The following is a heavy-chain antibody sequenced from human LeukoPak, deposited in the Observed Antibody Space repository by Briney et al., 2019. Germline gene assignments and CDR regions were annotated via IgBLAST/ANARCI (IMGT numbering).Heavy chain of an antibody. V-gene: IGHV3-30-3*01. CDR3: ARDPGSYTLDI. CDR2: ISYDGSNK. Sequence: GGSLRLSCAASGFTSSSYAMHWVRQAPGKGLEWVTVISYDGSNKYYADSVKGRFTISRDNSKNTLYLQMNSLGTEDTAVYYCARDPGSYTLDIWGQGTMVTVSS. J-gene: IGHJ3*02. D-gene: IGHD3-10*01. CDR1: GFTSSSYA.